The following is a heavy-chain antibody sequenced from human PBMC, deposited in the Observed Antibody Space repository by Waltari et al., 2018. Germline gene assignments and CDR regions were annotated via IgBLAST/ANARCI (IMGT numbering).Heavy chain of an antibody. CDR2: IKQDGSEK. V-gene: IGHV3-7*01. CDR1: GFTFSSYW. CDR3: AKDPGEMATNYFDY. J-gene: IGHJ4*02. D-gene: IGHD5-12*01. Sequence: EVQLVESGGGLVQPGGSLRLSCAASGFTFSSYWMSWVRQAPGKGLEWVANIKQDGSEKYYADSVKGRFTISRDNSKNTLYLQMNSLRAEDTAVYYCAKDPGEMATNYFDYWGQGTLVTVSS.